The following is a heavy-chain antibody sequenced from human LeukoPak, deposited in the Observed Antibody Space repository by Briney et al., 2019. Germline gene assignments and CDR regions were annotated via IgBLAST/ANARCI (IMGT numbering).Heavy chain of an antibody. Sequence: PSEPLPLPCTVSGYTISSGYYRGPIRQPPGKGLAWIGSIYHSGSTYYDPSLNSRVTISVDTSKNQFSLKLSSVTAADTDVYYCAKDRGIAARYFDYWGQGTLVTVSS. D-gene: IGHD6-6*01. V-gene: IGHV4-38-2*02. CDR2: IYHSGST. CDR3: AKDRGIAARYFDY. CDR1: GYTISSGYY. J-gene: IGHJ4*02.